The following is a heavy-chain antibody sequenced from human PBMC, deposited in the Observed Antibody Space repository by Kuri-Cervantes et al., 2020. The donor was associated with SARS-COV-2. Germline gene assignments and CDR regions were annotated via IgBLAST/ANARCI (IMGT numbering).Heavy chain of an antibody. CDR2: IKNSGST. Sequence: SETLSLTCTVSGGSTSSYYWSWIRQPPGKGLEWVGEIKNSGSTNYNPSLKSRVTISVDTSKNQFSLKLSAVTAADTAVYYCASSPARYYYDSSGYLGYWGQGTLVTVSS. CDR1: GGSTSSYY. J-gene: IGHJ4*02. CDR3: ASSPARYYYDSSGYLGY. D-gene: IGHD3-22*01. V-gene: IGHV4-34*01.